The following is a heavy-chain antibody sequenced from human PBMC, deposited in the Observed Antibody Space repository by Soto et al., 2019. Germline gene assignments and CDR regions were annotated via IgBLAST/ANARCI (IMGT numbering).Heavy chain of an antibody. CDR2: IYSGGRT. J-gene: IGHJ4*02. D-gene: IGHD3-22*01. CDR3: ARDTPLFSFGYQRGNYFDY. CDR1: GLTVSSNS. V-gene: IGHV3-66*01. Sequence: PGGSLRLSCVVSGLTVSSNSMNWVRQAPGKGLEWVSIIYSGGRTNYADSVKGRFSISRDTSRNTLYLQLSSLRVEDTAVYYCARDTPLFSFGYQRGNYFDYWGQGALVTVSS.